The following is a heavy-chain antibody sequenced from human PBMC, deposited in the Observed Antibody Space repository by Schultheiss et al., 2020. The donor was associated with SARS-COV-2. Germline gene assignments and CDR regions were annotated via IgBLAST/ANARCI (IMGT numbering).Heavy chain of an antibody. CDR2: ISGSGGST. Sequence: GGSLRLSCAASGFTFSSYWMSWVRQAPGKGLEWVSAISGSGGSTYYADSVKGRFTISRDNAKNSLYLQMNSLRDEDTAVYYCASFGRFGVVAYGMDVWGQGTTVTVSS. CDR1: GFTFSSYW. J-gene: IGHJ6*02. D-gene: IGHD3-3*01. CDR3: ASFGRFGVVAYGMDV. V-gene: IGHV3-23*01.